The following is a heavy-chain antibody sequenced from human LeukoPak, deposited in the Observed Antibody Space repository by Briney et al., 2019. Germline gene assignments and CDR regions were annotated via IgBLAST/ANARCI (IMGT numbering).Heavy chain of an antibody. CDR3: AKSLYFGGSPPQH. J-gene: IGHJ1*01. D-gene: IGHD2-15*01. V-gene: IGHV3-23*01. CDR1: GFTFSSYA. Sequence: GGSLRLSCVVSGFTFSSYAMSWVRQAPGKALEWVSLISGSGGSTYYADSVKGRFTISRDNSKHTLYLQMNSLRAEDTAVFYCAKSLYFGGSPPQHWGQGTLVTVSS. CDR2: ISGSGGST.